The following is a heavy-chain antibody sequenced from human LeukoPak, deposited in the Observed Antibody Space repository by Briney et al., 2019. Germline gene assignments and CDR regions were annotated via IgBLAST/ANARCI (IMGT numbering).Heavy chain of an antibody. CDR2: ISYDGSNK. V-gene: IGHV3-30*04. J-gene: IGHJ6*03. CDR1: GFTFSSYA. D-gene: IGHD6-13*01. Sequence: GGSLRLSCAASGFTFSSYAMHWVRQAPGKGLEWVAVISYDGSNKYYADSVKGRFTISRDNSKNTLYLQMNSLRAEDTAVYYCARGDRRQQLVIYYYYYYMDVWGKGTTVTVSS. CDR3: ARGDRRQQLVIYYYYYYMDV.